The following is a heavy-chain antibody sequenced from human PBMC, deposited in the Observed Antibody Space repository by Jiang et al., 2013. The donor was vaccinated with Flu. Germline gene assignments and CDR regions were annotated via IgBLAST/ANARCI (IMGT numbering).Heavy chain of an antibody. CDR1: GYSFTNYW. V-gene: IGHV5-10-1*01. D-gene: IGHD6-25*01. CDR2: IDPRSSYT. J-gene: IGHJ4*02. CDR3: ARHALGSSGWHYFDD. Sequence: VQLLESGAEVKKPGESLTLSCKTSGYSFTNYWITWVRQMPGKGLEWMGRIDPRSSYTSYSPSFQGHVTLTVDKSITTAYLQWSSLEASDTAMYYCARHALGSSGWHYFDDWGQGTLVTVSS.